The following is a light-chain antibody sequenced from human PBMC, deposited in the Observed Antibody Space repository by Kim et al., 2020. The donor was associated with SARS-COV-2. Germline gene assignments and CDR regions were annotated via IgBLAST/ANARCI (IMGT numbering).Light chain of an antibody. CDR2: GAF. V-gene: IGKV3D-15*01. CDR1: QRVATN. Sequence: VSPGERVTISCRASQRVATNLAWYQQIPGQGPRLLIFGAFHRATGIPARFSGSGSGTEFTLTISSLQSEDFAVYYCQQYEDWPRTFGQGTKVDIK. J-gene: IGKJ1*01. CDR3: QQYEDWPRT.